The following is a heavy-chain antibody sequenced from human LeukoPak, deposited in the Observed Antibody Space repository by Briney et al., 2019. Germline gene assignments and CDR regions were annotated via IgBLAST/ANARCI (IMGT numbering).Heavy chain of an antibody. CDR3: ARDRDGYNYLLDY. J-gene: IGHJ4*02. Sequence: GGSLRLSCAASGFTFSSYSMNWVRQAPGKGLEWVSSISSSSSYIYYADSVKGRFTISRDNAKNSLYLQMNSLRAEDTAVYYCARDRDGYNYLLDYWGQGTLVAVSS. CDR1: GFTFSSYS. D-gene: IGHD5-24*01. V-gene: IGHV3-21*01. CDR2: ISSSSSYI.